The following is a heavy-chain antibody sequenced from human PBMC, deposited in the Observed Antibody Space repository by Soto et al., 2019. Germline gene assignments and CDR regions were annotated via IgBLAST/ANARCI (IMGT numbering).Heavy chain of an antibody. D-gene: IGHD1-26*01. J-gene: IGHJ6*02. Sequence: PGRTLCLTCVLSGVGVASNSAAWSWIRQSPSRGLEWLGRTFYRSKWYNDYAVSVKGRITINPDTSKNQFSLQLNSVTPEDTAVYYCAKEGGYHYYYYAMDVCGQGTTVTVSS. CDR2: TFYRSKWYN. CDR1: GVGVASNSAA. CDR3: AKEGGYHYYYYAMDV. V-gene: IGHV6-1*01.